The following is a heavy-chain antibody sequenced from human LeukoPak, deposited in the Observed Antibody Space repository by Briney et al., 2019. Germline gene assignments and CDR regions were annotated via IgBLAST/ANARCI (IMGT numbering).Heavy chain of an antibody. Sequence: TSETLSLTCTVSGGSVSSSSYYWGWIRQPPGKGLEWIGSIYYSGSTYYNPSLKSRVTISVDTSKNQFSLKLSSVTAADTAVYYCARPHTTVTTGFSAFDFWGQGTMVTVSS. V-gene: IGHV4-39*07. CDR2: IYYSGST. J-gene: IGHJ3*01. D-gene: IGHD4-17*01. CDR1: GGSVSSSSYY. CDR3: ARPHTTVTTGFSAFDF.